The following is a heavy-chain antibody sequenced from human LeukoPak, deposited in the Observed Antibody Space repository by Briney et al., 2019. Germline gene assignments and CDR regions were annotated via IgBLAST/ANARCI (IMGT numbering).Heavy chain of an antibody. CDR2: IYYSGST. D-gene: IGHD4-11*01. CDR1: GVSISSGGYY. CDR3: ARGPVRDYSNY. V-gene: IGHV4-31*03. J-gene: IGHJ4*02. Sequence: SETLSLTCTVSGVSISSGGYYWSWIRQHPGQGLEWIGYIYYSGSTYYNPSLKSRLTISLDTSSNQFSLKLNSVTAADTAVYYCARGPVRDYSNYWGQGTLVTVSS.